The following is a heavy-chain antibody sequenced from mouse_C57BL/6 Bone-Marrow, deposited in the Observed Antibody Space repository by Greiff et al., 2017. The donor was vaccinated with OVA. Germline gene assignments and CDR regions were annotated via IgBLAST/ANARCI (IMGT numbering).Heavy chain of an antibody. V-gene: IGHV1-52*01. CDR3: ARGVYYPTFWYFDV. Sequence: QVQLKQPGAELVRPGSSVKLSCKASGYTFTSYWMHWVKQRPIQGLEWIGNIDPSDSETHYNQKFKDKATLTVDKSSSTAYMQLSSLTSEDSAVYYCARGVYYPTFWYFDVWGTGTTVTVSS. CDR1: GYTFTSYW. D-gene: IGHD1-1*01. CDR2: IDPSDSET. J-gene: IGHJ1*03.